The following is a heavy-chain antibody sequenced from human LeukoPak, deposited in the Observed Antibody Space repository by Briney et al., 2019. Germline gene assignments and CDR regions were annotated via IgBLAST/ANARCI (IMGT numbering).Heavy chain of an antibody. Sequence: PSETLSLTCTVSGGSISSYYWSWIRQPPGKGLEWIGYIYYSGSTNYNPSLKSRVTISVDTSKNQFSLKLSSVTAADTAVYYCARVSIGYYFGINDYWGQGTLVTASS. V-gene: IGHV4-59*01. CDR3: ARVSIGYYFGINDY. CDR2: IYYSGST. J-gene: IGHJ4*02. D-gene: IGHD3-22*01. CDR1: GGSISSYY.